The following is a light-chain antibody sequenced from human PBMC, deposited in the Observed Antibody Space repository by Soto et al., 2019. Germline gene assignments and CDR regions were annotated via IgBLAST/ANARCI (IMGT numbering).Light chain of an antibody. V-gene: IGLV2-14*01. Sequence: QSALTQPASVSGSPGQSITISCTGTSSDVGGYNYVSWYQQHPGKAPKLMIYDVSNRPSGVSNRFSGSKSGNTASLTISGLQAEDEADYYCSSYTSSSTLHVFGPGTKVNVL. CDR2: DVS. CDR1: SSDVGGYNY. CDR3: SSYTSSSTLHV. J-gene: IGLJ1*01.